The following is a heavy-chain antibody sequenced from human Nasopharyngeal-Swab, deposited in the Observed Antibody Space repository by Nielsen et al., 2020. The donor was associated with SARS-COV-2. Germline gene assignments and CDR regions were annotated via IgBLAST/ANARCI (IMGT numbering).Heavy chain of an antibody. V-gene: IGHV1-46*01. CDR3: ARDGGGIFGENYYYGMDV. J-gene: IGHJ6*02. Sequence: WVRQAPGHGLEWMGIINPSGGSTSYAQKFQGRVTMTRDTSTSTVYMELSSLRSEDTAVYYCARDGGGIFGENYYYGMDVWGQGTTVTVSS. CDR2: INPSGGST. D-gene: IGHD3-3*01.